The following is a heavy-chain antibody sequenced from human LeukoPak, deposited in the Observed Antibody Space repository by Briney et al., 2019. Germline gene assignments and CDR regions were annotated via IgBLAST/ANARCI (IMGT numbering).Heavy chain of an antibody. D-gene: IGHD3-16*02. J-gene: IGHJ5*02. V-gene: IGHV3-7*01. CDR2: IDPDGSEK. CDR3: ARETSVGTRGGLWGSYRLKWFDP. Sequence: GGSLRLSCAASGFTFNSYWMSWVRQAPGKGLEWVANIDPDGSEKQYGDSVKGRFTTSRDNAKNSLYLQMNSLRVEDTAVYYCARETSVGTRGGLWGSYRLKWFDPWGQGTLGTVSS. CDR1: GFTFNSYW.